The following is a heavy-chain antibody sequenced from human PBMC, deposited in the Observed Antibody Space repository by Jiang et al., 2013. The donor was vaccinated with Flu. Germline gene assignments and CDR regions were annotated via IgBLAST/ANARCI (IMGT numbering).Heavy chain of an antibody. CDR1: GYTFTRYA. D-gene: IGHD6-19*01. Sequence: SGAEVKKPGASVKVSCKASGYTFTRYAMQWVRQAPGQRLEWMGWINAGNGNTKYSQKFQGRVTITRDTSASTAYMELSSLRSEDTAVYYCARVAVAGTSEFDYWGQGTLVTVSS. CDR3: ARVAVAGTSEFDY. CDR2: INAGNGNT. V-gene: IGHV1-3*01. J-gene: IGHJ4*02.